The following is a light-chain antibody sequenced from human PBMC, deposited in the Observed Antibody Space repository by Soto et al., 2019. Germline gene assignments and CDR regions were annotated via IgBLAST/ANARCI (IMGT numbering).Light chain of an antibody. Sequence: QSVRTQPASVSGSPGQSITISCTGTSNDVGGYNYVSWYQQHPGKAPKLMIYDVSNRPSGVSNRFSGSKSANTASLTISGLQTEDESDYYCSSYTGSSTYVFGTETKVTVL. V-gene: IGLV2-14*03. J-gene: IGLJ1*01. CDR1: SNDVGGYNY. CDR2: DVS. CDR3: SSYTGSSTYV.